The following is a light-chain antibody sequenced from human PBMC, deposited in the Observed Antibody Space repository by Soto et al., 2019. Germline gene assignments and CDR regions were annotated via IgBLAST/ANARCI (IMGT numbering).Light chain of an antibody. CDR1: QSVGSSY. Sequence: EIVLTQSPGTLSLSPGERATLSCRASQSVGSSYLAWYQQKPGQAPRVLIYGASSRATGIPDRFSGSGSGTDFTLTISRLEPEDFAVYYCQQYATSPFTFGPGTTVDI. J-gene: IGKJ3*01. CDR3: QQYATSPFT. V-gene: IGKV3-20*01. CDR2: GAS.